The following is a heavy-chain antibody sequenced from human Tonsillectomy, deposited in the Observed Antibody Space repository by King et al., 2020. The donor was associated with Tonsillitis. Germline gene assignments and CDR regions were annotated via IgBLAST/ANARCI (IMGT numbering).Heavy chain of an antibody. Sequence: QLQESGPGLVKPSQTLSLTCTVSGDSISSGGYYWSWIRQHPGKGLEWIGYIYNSGSSYYNPSLKSLVTISVDTSKNQFSLKVSSVPAADSAVYYCARVTRGGTTPYYYYYYMDVWGKGTTVTVSS. CDR3: ARVTRGGTTPYYYYYYMDV. D-gene: IGHD2-15*01. CDR1: GDSISSGGYY. CDR2: IYNSGSS. V-gene: IGHV4-31*01. J-gene: IGHJ6*03.